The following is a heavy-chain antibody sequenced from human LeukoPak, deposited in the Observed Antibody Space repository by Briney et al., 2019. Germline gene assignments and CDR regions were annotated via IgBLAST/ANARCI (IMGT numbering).Heavy chain of an antibody. J-gene: IGHJ4*02. CDR3: AKVSSSSYDSSAYYFDY. D-gene: IGHD3-22*01. Sequence: SGGSLRLSCAASGFTFSSYAMSWVRQAPGKGLEWVSAISGSGGSTYYVDSVKGRFTISRDNSKNTLYLQMNSLRAEDTAVYYCAKVSSSSYDSSAYYFDYWGQGTLVTVSS. CDR1: GFTFSSYA. V-gene: IGHV3-23*01. CDR2: ISGSGGST.